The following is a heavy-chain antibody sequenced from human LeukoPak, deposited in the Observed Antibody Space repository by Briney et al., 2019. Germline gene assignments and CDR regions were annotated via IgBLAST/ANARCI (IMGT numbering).Heavy chain of an antibody. CDR1: GYTFTSYG. CDR3: AVGRSIVGATVPFVP. V-gene: IGHV1-18*01. CDR2: ISAYNGNT. J-gene: IGHJ5*02. Sequence: ASVKVSCKATGYTFTSYGISWVRQAPGQGLEWMGWISAYNGNTNYAQKLQGRVTMTTDTSTSTAYMELRSLRSDDTAVYYCAVGRSIVGATVPFVPWGQGTLVTVSS. D-gene: IGHD1-26*01.